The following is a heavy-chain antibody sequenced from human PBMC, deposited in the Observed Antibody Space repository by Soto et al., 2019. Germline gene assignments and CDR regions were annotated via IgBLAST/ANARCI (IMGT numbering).Heavy chain of an antibody. CDR2: IYYSGST. Sequence: QVQLQESGPGLVKPSETLSLTCTVSGGSISSYYWSWIRQPPGKGLEWIGYIYYSGSTNYNPSLKSRVTISVDTSKNQFSLKLSSVTAADTAVYYCARSCNSRDGYNFRYWGQGTLVTVSS. J-gene: IGHJ4*02. CDR1: GGSISSYY. CDR3: ARSCNSRDGYNFRY. D-gene: IGHD5-12*01. V-gene: IGHV4-59*01.